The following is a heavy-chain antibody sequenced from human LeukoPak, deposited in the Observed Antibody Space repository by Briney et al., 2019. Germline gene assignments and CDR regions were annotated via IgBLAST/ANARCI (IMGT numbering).Heavy chain of an antibody. CDR3: AKGYYLYYFDY. V-gene: IGHV3-30*02. CDR1: GFTLRNYG. Sequence: PGGSLRLSCAASGFTLRNYGMHWVRQSPGKGLEWVAFIRNDESNKYYADSVKGRFTISRENSKNTLYLEMNSLRAEDTAMYYCAKGYYLYYFDYWGQGTLVTVSS. J-gene: IGHJ4*02. CDR2: IRNDESNK. D-gene: IGHD3-22*01.